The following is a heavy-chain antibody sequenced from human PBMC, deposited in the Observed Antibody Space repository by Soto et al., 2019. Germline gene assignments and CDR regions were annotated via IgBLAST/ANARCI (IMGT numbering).Heavy chain of an antibody. CDR2: MNPNSGNT. CDR3: ARGEEMATTFYYYCYGMDV. V-gene: IGHV1-8*01. CDR1: GYTFTSYD. D-gene: IGHD5-12*01. Sequence: QVQLVQSGAEVKKPGASVKVSCKASGYTFTSYDINWVRQATGQGLEWMGWMNPNSGNTGYTQKFQGRVTMTRNTSISTAYMELSSLRSEDTAVYYCARGEEMATTFYYYCYGMDVWGQGTTVTVSS. J-gene: IGHJ6*02.